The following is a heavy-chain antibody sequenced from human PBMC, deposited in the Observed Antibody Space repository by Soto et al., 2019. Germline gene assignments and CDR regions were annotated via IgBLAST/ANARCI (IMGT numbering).Heavy chain of an antibody. CDR3: ARVVMTTVPAPYYYGMDV. CDR1: GGTFSSYA. Sequence: GASVKVSCKASGGTFSSYAISWVRQAPGQGLEWMGRIIPFIGTANYAQKFQGRVTITADESTSTAYMELTSLRPEDTAVYYCARVVMTTVPAPYYYGMDVWGQGTTVTVSS. J-gene: IGHJ6*02. CDR2: IIPFIGTA. D-gene: IGHD4-4*01. V-gene: IGHV1-69*11.